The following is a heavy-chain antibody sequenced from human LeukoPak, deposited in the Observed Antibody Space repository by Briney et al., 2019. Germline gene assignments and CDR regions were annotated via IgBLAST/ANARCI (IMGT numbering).Heavy chain of an antibody. V-gene: IGHV1-18*01. CDR1: GYTFNNYG. J-gene: IGHJ3*02. D-gene: IGHD3-22*01. CDR3: ARASASRTNSNSYYFETTKKNAFDI. Sequence: GASVKVSCKTSGYTFNNYGITWVRTAPGQGLEWMGWISAYNGDKNYAQKFQGRVTLTTDTSTSTAYMELRSLSSDDTAVYYCARASASRTNSNSYYFETTKKNAFDIWGQGTMVTVSS. CDR2: ISAYNGDK.